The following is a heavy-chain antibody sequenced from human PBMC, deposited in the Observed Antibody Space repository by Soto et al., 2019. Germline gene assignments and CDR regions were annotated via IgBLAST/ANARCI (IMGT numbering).Heavy chain of an antibody. V-gene: IGHV4-39*01. D-gene: IGHD1-26*01. CDR3: ARVDPRGGYLNGFDI. Sequence: SETLSLTCTVSGGSISSSSYYWGWIRQPPGKGLEWIGSIYYSGTTNYNPSLKSRVTISLDTSKSQFSLWLSSVTAADTAVYYCARVDPRGGYLNGFDIWGQGTMVTVSS. J-gene: IGHJ3*02. CDR2: IYYSGTT. CDR1: GGSISSSSYY.